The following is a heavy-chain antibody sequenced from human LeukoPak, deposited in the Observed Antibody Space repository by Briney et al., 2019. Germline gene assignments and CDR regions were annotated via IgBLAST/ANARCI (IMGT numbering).Heavy chain of an antibody. D-gene: IGHD1-14*01. CDR3: ARQIDRNRDFDS. J-gene: IGHJ4*02. Sequence: SETLSLICTVSGVSIASSYCYWGWIRQPPGKGLEWVGSIFYTGRTHYNPSLKSRVTISFDTSKNQFSLKLTSVTATDAAIYYCARQIDRNRDFDSWGQGTLVSVSS. CDR1: GVSIASSYCY. CDR2: IFYTGRT. V-gene: IGHV4-39*01.